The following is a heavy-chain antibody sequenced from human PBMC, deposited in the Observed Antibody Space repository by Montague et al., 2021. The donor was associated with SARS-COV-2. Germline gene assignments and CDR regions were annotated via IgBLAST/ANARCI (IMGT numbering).Heavy chain of an antibody. CDR3: VREKYYFDDSGSK. V-gene: IGHV4-61*08. CDR1: GFSLTTPGMS. Sequence: LVKPTQTLTLTCSFSGFSLTTPGMSVGWIRQPPGKGLEWIGYVYHTGSTNYNPSLKSRVTLSIDTSKNQFSLNLTSVTAADTAVYYCVREKYYFDDSGSKWGQGTLVTV. CDR2: VYHTGST. J-gene: IGHJ4*02. D-gene: IGHD3-22*01.